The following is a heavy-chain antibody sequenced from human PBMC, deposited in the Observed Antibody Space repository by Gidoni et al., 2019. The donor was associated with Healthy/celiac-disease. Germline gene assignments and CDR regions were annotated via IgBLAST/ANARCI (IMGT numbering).Heavy chain of an antibody. CDR3: ARDMGRAVEMATTSPYYYYGMDV. Sequence: QVQLQESGPGRVKPSATLSLPCTVSGGSISRYYWSWIRQPPGKGLEWIGYIYYSGSTNYNPSLKSRVTISVDTSKNQFSLKLSSVTAADTAVYYCARDMGRAVEMATTSPYYYYGMDVWGQGTTVTVSS. J-gene: IGHJ6*02. CDR2: IYYSGST. D-gene: IGHD5-12*01. CDR1: GGSISRYY. V-gene: IGHV4-59*01.